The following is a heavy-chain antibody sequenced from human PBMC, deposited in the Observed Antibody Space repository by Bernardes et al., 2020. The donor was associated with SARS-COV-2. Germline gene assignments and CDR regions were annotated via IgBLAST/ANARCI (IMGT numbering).Heavy chain of an antibody. CDR2: MYSGGST. J-gene: IGHJ6*02. CDR1: VLTVSDNY. V-gene: IGHV3-66*01. D-gene: IGHD3-10*01. Sequence: WGSLRLSCAASVLTVSDNYMTWVRQAPGKGLEWVALMYSGGSTYYADSVKVRFTVSRDNSKNTLYLQMNSLRAEDTAVYYCASVMATWDRGLFSNTYYFYGMDVWGQGTTVTVSS. CDR3: ASVMATWDRGLFSNTYYFYGMDV.